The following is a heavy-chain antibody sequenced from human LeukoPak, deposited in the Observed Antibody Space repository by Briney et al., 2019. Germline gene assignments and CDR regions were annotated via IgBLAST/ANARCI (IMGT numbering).Heavy chain of an antibody. CDR1: GFTFSDYY. Sequence: PGGSLRVSCAASGFTFSDYYMSWIRQAPGKGLEWLSYISTSGNTIYYADSVKGRFTISRDNAKNSLYLQMNSLRAEDTAVYYCARDRSIGVATGIYYHYYMDVSGKGTTVTVSS. CDR2: ISTSGNTI. V-gene: IGHV3-11*01. D-gene: IGHD6-19*01. J-gene: IGHJ6*03. CDR3: ARDRSIGVATGIYYHYYMDV.